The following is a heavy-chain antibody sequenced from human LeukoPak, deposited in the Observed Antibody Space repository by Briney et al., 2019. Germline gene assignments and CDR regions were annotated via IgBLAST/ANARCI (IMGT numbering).Heavy chain of an antibody. D-gene: IGHD3-10*01. J-gene: IGHJ5*02. V-gene: IGHV1-18*04. CDR2: ISAYNGNT. CDR1: GYTFTSYG. CDR3: ARAMVRGVITLWFDP. Sequence: ASVKLSCKASGYTFTSYGISWVRQAPGQGLEWMGLISAYNGNTNYAQKLHGRVTITTDTSTSTAYMEQRSLRSDNTAVYYCARAMVRGVITLWFDPWGQGTLVTVSS.